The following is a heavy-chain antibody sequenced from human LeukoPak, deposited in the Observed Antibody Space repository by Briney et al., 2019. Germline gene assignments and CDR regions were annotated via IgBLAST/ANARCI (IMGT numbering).Heavy chain of an antibody. CDR3: ARQWIQLWPYFDY. CDR1: GGSFSGYY. D-gene: IGHD5-18*01. Sequence: SETLSLTCAVYGGSFSGYYWSWIRQPPGKGLEWIGEINHSGSTNYNPSLKSRVTISVDTSKNQFSLKLSSATAADTAVYYCARQWIQLWPYFDYWGQGTLVTVSS. V-gene: IGHV4-34*01. J-gene: IGHJ4*02. CDR2: INHSGST.